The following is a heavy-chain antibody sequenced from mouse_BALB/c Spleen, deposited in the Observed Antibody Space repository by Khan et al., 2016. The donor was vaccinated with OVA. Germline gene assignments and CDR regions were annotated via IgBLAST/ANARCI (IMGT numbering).Heavy chain of an antibody. CDR1: GFTFSDYY. Sequence: EVELVESGGGLVEPGGSLRLSCATSGFTFSDYYMSWVRQPPGKALEWLGFIRTKASGYTTEYSASVKGRFTISSDNSQSILHLQMHSLRAEDSATYYCARVDYGYGFAYWGQGTLVTVSA. CDR3: ARVDYGYGFAY. J-gene: IGHJ3*01. D-gene: IGHD1-2*01. V-gene: IGHV7-3*02. CDR2: IRTKASGYTT.